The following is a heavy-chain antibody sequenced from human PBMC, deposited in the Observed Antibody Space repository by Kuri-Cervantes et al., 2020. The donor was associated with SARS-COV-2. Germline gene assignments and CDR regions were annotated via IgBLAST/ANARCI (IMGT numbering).Heavy chain of an antibody. CDR1: GFTFSDYY. J-gene: IGHJ4*02. CDR2: ISSSSSYT. CDR3: AKDRFGVHDF. D-gene: IGHD2-8*01. V-gene: IGHV3-11*06. Sequence: GESLKISCAASGFTFSDYYMSWIRQAPGKGLEWVSYISSSSSYTNYADSVKGRFTISRDNSQNTLYLQVKSLKSEDTAMYYCAKDRFGVHDFWGQGTLVTVSS.